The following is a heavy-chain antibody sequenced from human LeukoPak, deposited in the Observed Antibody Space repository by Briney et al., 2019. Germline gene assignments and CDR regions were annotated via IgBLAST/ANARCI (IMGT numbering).Heavy chain of an antibody. CDR3: ARLDHDYQGDY. V-gene: IGHV1-46*01. CDR2: INPSGGST. J-gene: IGHJ4*02. CDR1: GYTFTSYY. Sequence: GASVKVSCKASGYTFTSYYMHWVRQAPGQGLEWMGIINPSGGSTSYAQKFQGRVTMTRDTSTSTVYMELRSLRSDDTAVYYCARLDHDYQGDYWGQGTLVTVSS. D-gene: IGHD4-11*01.